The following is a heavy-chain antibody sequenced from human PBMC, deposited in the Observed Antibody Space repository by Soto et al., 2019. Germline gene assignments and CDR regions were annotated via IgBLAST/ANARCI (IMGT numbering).Heavy chain of an antibody. J-gene: IGHJ4*02. CDR3: AKLLESSPTSGFDY. D-gene: IGHD2-2*01. CDR1: EFTFSSYA. V-gene: IGHV3-23*01. Sequence: GSLRLSCAASEFTFSSYAMSWVRQAPGKGLEWVSAISGSGGSTYYADSVKGRFTISRDNSKNTLYLQMNSLRAEDTAVYYCAKLLESSPTSGFDYWGQGTLVTVSS. CDR2: ISGSGGST.